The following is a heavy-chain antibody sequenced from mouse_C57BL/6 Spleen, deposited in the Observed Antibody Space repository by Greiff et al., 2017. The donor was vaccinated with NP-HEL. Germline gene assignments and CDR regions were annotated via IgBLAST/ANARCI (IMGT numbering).Heavy chain of an antibody. Sequence: QVQLQQSGPELVKPGASVKISCKASGYAFSSSWMNWVKQRPGKGLEWIGRIYPGDGDTNYNGKFKGKATLTADKSSSTAYMQLSSLTSEDSAVYFCARSPLYYYGSSYGDYWGQGTTLTVSS. D-gene: IGHD1-1*01. CDR1: GYAFSSSW. J-gene: IGHJ2*01. CDR3: ARSPLYYYGSSYGDY. CDR2: IYPGDGDT. V-gene: IGHV1-82*01.